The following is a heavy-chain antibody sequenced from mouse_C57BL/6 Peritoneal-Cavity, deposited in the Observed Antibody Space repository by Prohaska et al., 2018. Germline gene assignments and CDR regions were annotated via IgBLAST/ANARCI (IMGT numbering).Heavy chain of an antibody. CDR2: ISSSGST. V-gene: IGHV3-4*01. CDR3: ERNFDV. CDR1: GYSITNSNHW. Sequence: QLQESGPALLNSSQTVSLTFTVTGYSITNSNHWWNWICQISGRKLEWIGYISSSGSTDSNPSLRSRITITRDTSKNQLFVQLNFVTSEDIDRYYCERNFDVWGTGTTVTVSS. J-gene: IGHJ1*03.